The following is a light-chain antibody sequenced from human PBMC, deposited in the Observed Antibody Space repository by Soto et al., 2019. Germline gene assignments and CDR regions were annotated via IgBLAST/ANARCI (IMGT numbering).Light chain of an antibody. Sequence: QSVLTQPPSASGSPGQSVTISCTGASSDVGGYNYVSWXQQHPGKAPKLMIYXVNKRPSGVPDRFSGSKFGNTASLTVSGLQGEDEADYYCSSYGGSNNLVFGGGTXLTVL. CDR2: XVN. J-gene: IGLJ2*01. V-gene: IGLV2-8*01. CDR3: SSYGGSNNLV. CDR1: SSDVGGYNY.